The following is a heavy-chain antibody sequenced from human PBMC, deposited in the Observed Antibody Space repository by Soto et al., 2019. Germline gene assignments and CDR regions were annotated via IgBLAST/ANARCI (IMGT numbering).Heavy chain of an antibody. CDR1: GFTFSSDW. Sequence: EVQLVESGGGLVQPGGSLRLSCAASGFTFSSDWLSWVRQAPGRGLEWVANIKHDGSEKYYVDSVMDRFTTTRDNAKSSLSLQMNSLRAEDTAVYYCARGVHWGQGTLVTVSS. J-gene: IGHJ4*02. CDR2: IKHDGSEK. V-gene: IGHV3-7*01. CDR3: ARGVH. D-gene: IGHD6-6*01.